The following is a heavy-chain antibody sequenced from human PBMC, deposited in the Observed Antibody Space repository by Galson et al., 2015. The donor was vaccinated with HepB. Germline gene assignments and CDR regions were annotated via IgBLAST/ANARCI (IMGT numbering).Heavy chain of an antibody. Sequence: LSLTCTVSGGSISSSSYYWGWIRQPPGKGLEWIGSIYYSGSTYYNPSLKSRVTISVDTSKNQFSLKLSSVTAADTAVYYCARDSSLGRDGDYVRFVDTAMVTGNWFDPWGQGTLVTVSS. CDR3: ARDSSLGRDGDYVRFVDTAMVTGNWFDP. V-gene: IGHV4-39*07. CDR1: GGSISSSSYY. J-gene: IGHJ5*02. D-gene: IGHD5-18*01. CDR2: IYYSGST.